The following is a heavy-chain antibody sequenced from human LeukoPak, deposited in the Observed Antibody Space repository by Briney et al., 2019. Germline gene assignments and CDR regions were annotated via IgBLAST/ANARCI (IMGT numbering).Heavy chain of an antibody. CDR1: GFTFSSYG. Sequence: SGGSLRLSCAASGFTFSSYGMSWVRQAPGKGLEWVSAISGSGGSTYYADSVKGRFTISRDNSKNTLYLQMNSLRAEDTAVYYCAKVKDYVWGSYRYTAFDYWGQGTLVTVSS. CDR2: ISGSGGST. CDR3: AKVKDYVWGSYRYTAFDY. V-gene: IGHV3-23*01. J-gene: IGHJ4*02. D-gene: IGHD3-16*02.